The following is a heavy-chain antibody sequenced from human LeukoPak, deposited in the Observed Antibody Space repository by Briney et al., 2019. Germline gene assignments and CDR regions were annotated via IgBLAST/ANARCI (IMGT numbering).Heavy chain of an antibody. J-gene: IGHJ3*02. CDR3: ARGFDAFDI. CDR1: GGSISSSSYY. Sequence: KASETLSLTCTVSGGSISSSSYYWSWIRQPPGKGLEWIGYIYYSGSTNYNPSLKSRVTISVDTSKNQFSLKLSSVTAADTAVYYCARGFDAFDIWGQGTMVTVSS. V-gene: IGHV4-61*01. CDR2: IYYSGST.